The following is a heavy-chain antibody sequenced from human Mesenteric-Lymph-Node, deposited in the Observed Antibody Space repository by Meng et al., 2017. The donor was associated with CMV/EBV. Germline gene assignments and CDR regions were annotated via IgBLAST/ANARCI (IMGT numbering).Heavy chain of an antibody. Sequence: GESLKISCVASGFTFSSFAMNWARQAPGKGLEWVSTISGSGDGTYYADSVKGRFTISRDNSKNTLYLQMNSLRGDDTAICYCANFVTLVRGVASWGQGTLVTVSS. CDR2: ISGSGDGT. CDR1: GFTFSSFA. J-gene: IGHJ4*02. V-gene: IGHV3-23*01. CDR3: ANFVTLVRGVAS. D-gene: IGHD3-10*01.